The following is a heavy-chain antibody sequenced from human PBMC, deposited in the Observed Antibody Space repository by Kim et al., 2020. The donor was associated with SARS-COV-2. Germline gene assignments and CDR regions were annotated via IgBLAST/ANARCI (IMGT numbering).Heavy chain of an antibody. CDR1: GFTFSNYA. CDR3: ARDTQRPYCSGGCCYYY. CDR2: ISYDGSDK. V-gene: IGHV3-30*04. J-gene: IGHJ6*01. Sequence: GGSLRLSCTASGFTFSNYAMHWVRQAPGKGLEWVAVISYDGSDKYYPDSVKGRFTISRDNSDTTLFLQLHSLRAEDTADYYCARDTQRPYCSGGCCYYY. D-gene: IGHD2-15*01.